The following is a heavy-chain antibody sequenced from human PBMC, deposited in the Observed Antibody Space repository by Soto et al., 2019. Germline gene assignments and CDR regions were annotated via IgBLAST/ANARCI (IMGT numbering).Heavy chain of an antibody. Sequence: ASVKVSCKASGYTFTSYAMHWVRQAPGQRLEWMGWINAGNGNTKYSQKFQGRVTITRDTSASTAYMELSSLRAEDTAVYYCARPADRRDYSWFDPWGQGTLVTVSS. J-gene: IGHJ5*02. CDR2: INAGNGNT. V-gene: IGHV1-3*01. CDR1: GYTFTSYA. CDR3: ARPADRRDYSWFDP.